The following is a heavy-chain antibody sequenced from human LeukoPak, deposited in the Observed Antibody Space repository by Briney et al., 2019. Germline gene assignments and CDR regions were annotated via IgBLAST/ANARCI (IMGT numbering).Heavy chain of an antibody. CDR1: GYTFTSYG. D-gene: IGHD2-2*01. J-gene: IGHJ4*02. CDR2: ISAYNGNT. Sequence: GASVKVSCRASGYTFTSYGISWVRQAPGQGLEWMGWISAYNGNTNYAQKLQGRVTMTTDTSTSTAYMELRSLRSDDTAVYYCARDLPSTRVPAAIFRGSLDYWGQGTLVTVSS. CDR3: ARDLPSTRVPAAIFRGSLDY. V-gene: IGHV1-18*01.